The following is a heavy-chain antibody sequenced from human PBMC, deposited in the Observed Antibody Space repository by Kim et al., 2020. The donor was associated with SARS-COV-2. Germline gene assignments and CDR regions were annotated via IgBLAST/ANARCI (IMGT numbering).Heavy chain of an antibody. CDR3: ARDLPPGIAVAGLLGSY. D-gene: IGHD6-19*01. J-gene: IGHJ4*02. V-gene: IGHV4-39*07. Sequence: LKSRVTISVDTSKNQFSLKLSSVTAADTAVYYCARDLPPGIAVAGLLGSYWGQGTLVTVSS.